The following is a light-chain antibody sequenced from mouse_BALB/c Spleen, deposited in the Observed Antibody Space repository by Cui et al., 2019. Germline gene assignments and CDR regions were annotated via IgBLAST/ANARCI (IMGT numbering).Light chain of an antibody. CDR3: HQRSSYPT. CDR1: SSISY. Sequence: QIVITQSPAIMSASQGEKVIMTCSASSSISYMHWYQQKPGTSPKRWMYDTSNLASGVPARFSCSGSGTSYSLTISSMEAEYAATYYCHQRSSYPTFGGGTKLEIQ. CDR2: DTS. V-gene: IGKV4-70*01. J-gene: IGKJ2*01.